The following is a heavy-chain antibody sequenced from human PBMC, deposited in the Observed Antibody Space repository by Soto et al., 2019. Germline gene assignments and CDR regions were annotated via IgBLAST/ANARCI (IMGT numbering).Heavy chain of an antibody. CDR1: GGSTSSGGYY. Sequence: TSETLSLTCIVSGGSTSSGGYYWSWIRQHPGKGLEWIGYIYYSGSTYYNPSLKSRVTISVDTSKNQFSLKLSSVTAADTAVYYCARKVEYGSGTPWFDPWGQGTLVTVSS. J-gene: IGHJ5*02. CDR3: ARKVEYGSGTPWFDP. CDR2: IYYSGST. D-gene: IGHD3-10*01. V-gene: IGHV4-31*03.